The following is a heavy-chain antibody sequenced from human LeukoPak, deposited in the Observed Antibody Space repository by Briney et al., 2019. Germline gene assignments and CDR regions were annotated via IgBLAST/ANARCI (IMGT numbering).Heavy chain of an antibody. Sequence: GESLKISCKASGYSFTNYWIGWVRQTPGKGLEWMGIIYPGDSDTRYCPSFQGQVTMSADKSISTAYLQWSSLKASDTAMYYCARLSAVVVTAVVVTATYFDYWGQGTLLTVSS. CDR2: IYPGDSDT. V-gene: IGHV5-51*01. D-gene: IGHD2-21*02. J-gene: IGHJ4*02. CDR1: GYSFTNYW. CDR3: ARLSAVVVTAVVVTATYFDY.